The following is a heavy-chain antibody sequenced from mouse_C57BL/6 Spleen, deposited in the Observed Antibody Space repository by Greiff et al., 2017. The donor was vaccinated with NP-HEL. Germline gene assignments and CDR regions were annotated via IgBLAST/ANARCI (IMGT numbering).Heavy chain of an antibody. J-gene: IGHJ3*01. CDR3: AKVGDGNYGAWFAY. V-gene: IGHV1-4*01. D-gene: IGHD2-1*01. Sequence: VQLQQSGAELARPGASVKMSCKASGYTFTSYTMHWVKQRPGQGLEWIGYINPSSGYTKYNQKFKDKATLTADKSSSTAYMQLSSLTSEDSAVYYCAKVGDGNYGAWFAYWGQGTLVTVSA. CDR2: INPSSGYT. CDR1: GYTFTSYT.